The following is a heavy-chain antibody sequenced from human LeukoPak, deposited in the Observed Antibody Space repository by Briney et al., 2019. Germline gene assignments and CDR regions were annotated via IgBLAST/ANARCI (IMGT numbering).Heavy chain of an antibody. V-gene: IGHV3-23*01. CDR3: AIRGVFVGRPYTPYCSYS. J-gene: IGHJ4*02. Sequence: GGSLRLSCAGSGFSFRRYAMNWVRQAPGKGLEWVSGLCGGGGNTYSAESVKGRFTISRDNSKNTLYLQMNSLRAEDTAVYYCAIRGVFVGRPYTPYCSYSWGQGPLVTVSS. D-gene: IGHD3-16*01. CDR2: LCGGGGNT. CDR1: GFSFRRYA.